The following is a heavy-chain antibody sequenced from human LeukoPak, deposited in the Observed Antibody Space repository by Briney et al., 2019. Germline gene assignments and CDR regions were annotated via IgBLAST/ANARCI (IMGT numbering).Heavy chain of an antibody. D-gene: IGHD1-26*01. Sequence: GGSLRLSCAASGFTFSIYAMGWVRQAPGKGLEWVSGISWNSGSIGYADSVKGRFTISRDNAKNSLYLQMNSLRAEDTALYYCAKEGIVGATTPAFDIWGQGTMVTVSS. CDR1: GFTFSIYA. V-gene: IGHV3-9*01. J-gene: IGHJ3*02. CDR3: AKEGIVGATTPAFDI. CDR2: ISWNSGSI.